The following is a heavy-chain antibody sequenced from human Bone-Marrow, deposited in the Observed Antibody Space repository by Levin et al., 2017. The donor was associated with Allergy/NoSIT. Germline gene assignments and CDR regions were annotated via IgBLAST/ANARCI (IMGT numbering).Heavy chain of an antibody. V-gene: IGHV3-66*02. J-gene: IGHJ4*02. Sequence: GESLKISCSPSAFSVNTNYMTWVRQAPGKGLEWVSLIYSHGRSYYADSVRGRFTISRDDSKDKLFLQLDSLRPEDTAVYYYARRVHGAEVYWGQGTLVTVSS. CDR3: ARRVHGAEVY. D-gene: IGHD1-26*01. CDR2: IYSHGRS. CDR1: AFSVNTNY.